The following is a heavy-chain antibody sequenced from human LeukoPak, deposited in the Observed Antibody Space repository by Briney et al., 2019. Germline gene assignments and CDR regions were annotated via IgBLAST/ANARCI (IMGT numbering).Heavy chain of an antibody. Sequence: SETLSLTCAVYGGPFSGYYWSWIRQPPGKGLGWIGEINHSGSTNYNPSLKSRVTISVDTSKNQFSLKLSSVTAADTAVYYCARGPRIAAAGPPDYWGQGTLVTVSP. CDR2: INHSGST. J-gene: IGHJ4*02. CDR1: GGPFSGYY. CDR3: ARGPRIAAAGPPDY. D-gene: IGHD6-13*01. V-gene: IGHV4-34*01.